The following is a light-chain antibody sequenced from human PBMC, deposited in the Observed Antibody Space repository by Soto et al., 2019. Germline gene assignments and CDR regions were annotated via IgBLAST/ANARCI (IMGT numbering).Light chain of an antibody. V-gene: IGLV2-14*03. J-gene: IGLJ1*01. Sequence: QSALTQPASVSGSPGQSITISCTGTSSDVGGYNYVSWYQQHPGKAPKLMIYXVSNRPSXXSNRFSGSKSGNTASLTISGLQAEDEADYYCNSYTSGTTLVFGTGTKLTVL. CDR3: NSYTSGTTLV. CDR1: SSDVGGYNY. CDR2: XVS.